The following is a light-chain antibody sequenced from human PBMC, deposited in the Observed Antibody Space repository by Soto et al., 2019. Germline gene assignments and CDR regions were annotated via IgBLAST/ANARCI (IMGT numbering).Light chain of an antibody. CDR2: GTS. J-gene: IGKJ1*01. CDR3: QEYGSSRT. CDR1: QSVSTSY. V-gene: IGKV3-20*01. Sequence: EIVLTQSPGTLSLSPGERATLSCRASQSVSTSYLAWYQHKPGQAPRLLIYGTSNRATGIPDRFTGSGSGTDFTLTISRLEPEDFAVYYCQEYGSSRTFGQGTKVEIK.